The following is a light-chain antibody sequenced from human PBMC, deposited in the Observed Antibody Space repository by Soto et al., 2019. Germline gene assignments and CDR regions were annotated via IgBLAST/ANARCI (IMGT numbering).Light chain of an antibody. J-gene: IGKJ3*01. CDR2: SAS. CDR1: QSVSGTY. CDR3: QQYGASPFN. Sequence: EIVLTQSPGTLSLSPGERATLSCRASQSVSGTYLAWYQQRPGQAPKVLIYSASSRAAGIPDRFSGSGSGTDFTLTISRLEPEDFAVYYCQQYGASPFNFGPGTKVDIK. V-gene: IGKV3-20*01.